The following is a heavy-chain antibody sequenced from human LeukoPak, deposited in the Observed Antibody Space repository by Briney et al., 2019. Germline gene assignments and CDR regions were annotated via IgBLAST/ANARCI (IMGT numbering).Heavy chain of an antibody. V-gene: IGHV4-31*03. CDR1: GDSISSGGYY. CDR3: ARDLNYYGSGLNYYYGMDV. Sequence: SQTLSLTCTVSGDSISSGGYYWSWIRQHPGKGLEWIGYIYYSGSTYYNPSLKSRVTISVDTSKNQFSLKLSSVTAADTAVYYCARDLNYYGSGLNYYYGMDVWGQGTTVTVSS. D-gene: IGHD3-10*01. J-gene: IGHJ6*02. CDR2: IYYSGST.